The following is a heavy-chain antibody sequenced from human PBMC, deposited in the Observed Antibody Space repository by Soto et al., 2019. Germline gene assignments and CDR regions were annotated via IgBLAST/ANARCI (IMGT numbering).Heavy chain of an antibody. CDR2: ISSSSSYI. D-gene: IGHD3-10*01. Sequence: ESGGGLVKPGGSLRLSCAASGFTFSSYSMNWVRQAPGKGLEWVSSISSSSSYIYYADSVKGRFTISRDNAKNSLYLQMNSLRAEDTAVYYCARDNYYGSGSYYRDYYYYYYMDVWGKGTTVTVSS. CDR3: ARDNYYGSGSYYRDYYYYYYMDV. CDR1: GFTFSSYS. J-gene: IGHJ6*03. V-gene: IGHV3-21*01.